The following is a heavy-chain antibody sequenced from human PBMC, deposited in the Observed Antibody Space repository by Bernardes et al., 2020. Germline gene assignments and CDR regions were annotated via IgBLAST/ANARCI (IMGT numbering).Heavy chain of an antibody. CDR1: GGTFSSYA. V-gene: IGHV3-23*01. CDR2: ISNSGGTT. J-gene: IGHJ4*02. CDR3: VKVSGSYRLDY. D-gene: IGHD3-10*01. Sequence: WGSLRLSCAASGGTFSSYAMSWVRQAPGKGLEWVAAISNSGGTTYYVYSVNGVFTISREHSKSTLYLHMNSLRAEATAVYYCVKVSGSYRLDYWGQGTLVTVSS.